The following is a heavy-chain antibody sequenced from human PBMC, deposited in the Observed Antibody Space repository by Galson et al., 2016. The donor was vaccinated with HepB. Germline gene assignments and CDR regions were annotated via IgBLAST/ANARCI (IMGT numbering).Heavy chain of an antibody. V-gene: IGHV3-7*03. CDR2: IKQDGGEK. Sequence: SLRLSCAASGFTFSRYWMTWVRQAPGKGLEWVANIKQDGGEKYYVGSVKGRFTISRDNAKNSVYLQMNSLRVEDTAVYYCAREDWDMAAAAVNWFNPWGQGTLVTVYS. D-gene: IGHD6-13*01. J-gene: IGHJ5*02. CDR3: AREDWDMAAAAVNWFNP. CDR1: GFTFSRYW.